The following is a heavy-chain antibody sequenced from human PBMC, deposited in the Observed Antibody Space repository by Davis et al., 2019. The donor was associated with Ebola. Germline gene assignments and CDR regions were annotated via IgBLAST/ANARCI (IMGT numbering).Heavy chain of an antibody. CDR3: AREDNIRTTVSDQYYYGMDV. J-gene: IGHJ6*02. V-gene: IGHV3-7*01. CDR1: GFTFSSYW. D-gene: IGHD4-11*01. CDR2: IKQDGSDK. Sequence: GGSLRLSCAASGFTFSSYWMSWVRQAPGKGLEWVANIKQDGSDKYYVDSVKGRFTISRDNGKKSLYLQMKSLRAEDTAVYYCAREDNIRTTVSDQYYYGMDVWGQGTTVTVSS.